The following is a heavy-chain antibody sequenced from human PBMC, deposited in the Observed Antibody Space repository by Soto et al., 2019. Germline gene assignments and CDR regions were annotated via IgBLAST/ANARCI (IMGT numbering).Heavy chain of an antibody. CDR1: GFSFSNSI. CDR2: VNPVYGTT. Sequence: QVQLVQSGAEVKKPGSSVKVSCEASGFSFSNSIVAWVRQAPGQGLEWMGGVNPVYGTTNYAQKLQGRVTISADKSTNTAYMELSSLRSEDTAVYYCARDPSNGQIGDYDYYGMDVWGQGTTVTVSS. CDR3: ARDPSNGQIGDYDYYGMDV. V-gene: IGHV1-69*06. D-gene: IGHD2-8*01. J-gene: IGHJ6*02.